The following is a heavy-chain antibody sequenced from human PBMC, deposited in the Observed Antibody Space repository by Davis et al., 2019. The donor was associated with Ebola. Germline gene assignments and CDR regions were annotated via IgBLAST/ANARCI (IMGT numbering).Heavy chain of an antibody. Sequence: PSETLSLTCTVSGGSISSYYWSWIRQPPGKGLEWIGYIYYSGSTNYNPSLKSRVTISVDTSKNQFSLKLSSVTAADTAVYYCARNSLYSSSAYYYYGMDVWGQGTTVTVSS. V-gene: IGHV4-59*01. J-gene: IGHJ6*02. D-gene: IGHD6-6*01. CDR3: ARNSLYSSSAYYYYGMDV. CDR2: IYYSGST. CDR1: GGSISSYY.